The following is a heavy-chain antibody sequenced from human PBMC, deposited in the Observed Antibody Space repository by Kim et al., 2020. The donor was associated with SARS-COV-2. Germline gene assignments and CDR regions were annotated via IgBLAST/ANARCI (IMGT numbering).Heavy chain of an antibody. D-gene: IGHD3-9*01. CDR3: ARAPLRYFDWLLTCRRTGCESETRYGMDV. CDR1: GYTFTSYD. J-gene: IGHJ6*02. V-gene: IGHV1-8*01. CDR2: MNPNSGNT. Sequence: ASVKVSCKASGYTFTSYDINWVRQATGQGLEWMGWMNPNSGNTGYAQKFQGRVTMTRNTSISTAYMELSSLRSEDTAVYYCARAPLRYFDWLLTCRRTGCESETRYGMDVWGQGTTVTVSS.